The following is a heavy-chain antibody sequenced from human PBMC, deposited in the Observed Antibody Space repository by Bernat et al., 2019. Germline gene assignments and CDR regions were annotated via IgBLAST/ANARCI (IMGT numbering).Heavy chain of an antibody. CDR2: IYYSGST. V-gene: IGHV4-39*01. CDR1: GGSISSSSYY. D-gene: IGHD5-18*01. J-gene: IGHJ4*02. Sequence: QLQLQESGPGLVKPSETLSLTCTVSGGSISSSSYYWGWIRQPPGKGLEWIGSIYYSGSTYYNPSLKSRVTISVDTSKKQFSLKLSSVTAADTAVYYCARSVDTAMVTPGFDYWGQGTLVTVSS. CDR3: ARSVDTAMVTPGFDY.